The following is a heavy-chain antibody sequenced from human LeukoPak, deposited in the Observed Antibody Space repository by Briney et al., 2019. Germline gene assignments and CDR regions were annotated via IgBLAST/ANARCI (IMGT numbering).Heavy chain of an antibody. V-gene: IGHV3-7*03. D-gene: IGHD4-17*01. CDR1: GFTFSSYW. Sequence: GGSLRLSCAASGFTFSSYWMSWVRQAPGKGLEWVANIKQDGSEKYYVDSVKGRFTISRDNAKNTLYLQMNSLRAEDTAVYYCAKGASMTTVIHWGQGTLVTVSS. J-gene: IGHJ4*02. CDR2: IKQDGSEK. CDR3: AKGASMTTVIH.